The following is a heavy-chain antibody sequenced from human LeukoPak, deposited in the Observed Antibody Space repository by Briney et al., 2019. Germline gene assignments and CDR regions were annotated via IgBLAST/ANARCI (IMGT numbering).Heavy chain of an antibody. D-gene: IGHD3-16*01. J-gene: IGHJ4*02. CDR1: GFTFSSFL. Sequence: GGSLRLSCAASGFTFSSFLMHWVRQAPGKRLEWVSSIKGDGSSTNYADSVKGRFTISRDNAKNTLYLQMNSLRAEDTAVYYCARGGGGLGYWGQGTLVTVSS. V-gene: IGHV3-74*01. CDR3: ARGGGGLGY. CDR2: IKGDGSST.